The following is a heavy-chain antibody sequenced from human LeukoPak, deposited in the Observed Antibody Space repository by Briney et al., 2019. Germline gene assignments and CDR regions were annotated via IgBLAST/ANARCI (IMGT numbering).Heavy chain of an antibody. V-gene: IGHV3-21*04. Sequence: GGSLRLSCAASGFSISSSAMNWVRQAPGKGLEWVSSINNVASHIYYAGSVRGRFTISRDNAKNSLYLQMNSLRAEDTALYHCAKIRFGDYYYYMDVWGKGTTVTVSS. CDR1: GFSISSSA. D-gene: IGHD3-3*01. J-gene: IGHJ6*03. CDR2: INNVASHI. CDR3: AKIRFGDYYYYMDV.